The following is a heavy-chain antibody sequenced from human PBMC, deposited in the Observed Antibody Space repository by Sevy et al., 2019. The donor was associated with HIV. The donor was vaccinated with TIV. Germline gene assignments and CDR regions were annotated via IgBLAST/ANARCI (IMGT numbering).Heavy chain of an antibody. CDR2: IRYDGSNK. CDR1: GFTFSSYG. V-gene: IGHV3-30*02. CDR3: AKVPAGGTTLYYYYYMDV. Sequence: GGSLRLSCAASGFTFSSYGMYWVRQAPGKGLEWVAFIRYDGSNKYYADSVKGRFTISRDNSKNTLYLQMNSLRAEDTAVYYCAKVPAGGTTLYYYYYMDVWGKGTTVTVSS. J-gene: IGHJ6*03. D-gene: IGHD1-7*01.